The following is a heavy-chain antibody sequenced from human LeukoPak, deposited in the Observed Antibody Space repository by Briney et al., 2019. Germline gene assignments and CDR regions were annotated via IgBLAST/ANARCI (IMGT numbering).Heavy chain of an antibody. CDR1: GFTFSRYG. J-gene: IGHJ4*02. Sequence: GGSLRLSCAASGFTFSRYGMSWVRQAPGKGLEWVSVISDSGDSTNYADSVKGRFIISRDNSKNTLYLQMNSLRVEDTAAYFCAKRLGATYGFFDYWGQGALVTVSS. D-gene: IGHD3-10*01. CDR3: AKRLGATYGFFDY. CDR2: ISDSGDST. V-gene: IGHV3-23*01.